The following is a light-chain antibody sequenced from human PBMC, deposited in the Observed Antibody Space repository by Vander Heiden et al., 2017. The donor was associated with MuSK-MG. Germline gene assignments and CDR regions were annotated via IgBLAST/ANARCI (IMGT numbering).Light chain of an antibody. J-gene: IGKJ2*04. Sequence: DIVMTQSPDSLAVSLGERATINCRSSQSVLYSSNNKNYLAWYQQKPGQPPKLLIYWASTRESGVPDRFSGSGSGTDFTLTISSLQAEDVAVYYCQQYDSIPLCSFGQRTKLEIK. CDR2: WAS. CDR3: QQYDSIPLCS. V-gene: IGKV4-1*01. CDR1: QSVLYSSNNKNY.